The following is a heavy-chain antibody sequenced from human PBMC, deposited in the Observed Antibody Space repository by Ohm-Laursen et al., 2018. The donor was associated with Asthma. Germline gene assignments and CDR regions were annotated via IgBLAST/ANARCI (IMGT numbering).Heavy chain of an antibody. CDR2: IYYSGST. V-gene: IGHV4-59*02. D-gene: IGHD2-15*01. Sequence: SDTLSLTCTVSGGSVSSYYWSWIRQPPGKGLEWIGYIYYSGSTNYNPSLKSRVTISVDTSKNQFSLKLSSVTAADTAVYYCARVGGRESTWGQGTLVTVSS. CDR1: GGSVSSYY. J-gene: IGHJ5*02. CDR3: ARVGGREST.